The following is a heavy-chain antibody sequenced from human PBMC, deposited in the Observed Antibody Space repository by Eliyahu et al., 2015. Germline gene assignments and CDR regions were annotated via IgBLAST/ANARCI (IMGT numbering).Heavy chain of an antibody. CDR2: RVDIGVTT. V-gene: IGHV3-48*03. CDR3: ARTMIGEL. J-gene: IGHJ4*02. CDR1: GFTFSYYE. Sequence: EVQLVESGGGLVQPGGSLRLSCAASGFTFSYYEVNWVRQAPGKGLEWVILRVDIGVTTFNADSVKGRFTISRDNTKNSVYLQMNSLRDDDTAVYYCARTMIGELWGQGTLVTVSS. D-gene: IGHD3-22*01.